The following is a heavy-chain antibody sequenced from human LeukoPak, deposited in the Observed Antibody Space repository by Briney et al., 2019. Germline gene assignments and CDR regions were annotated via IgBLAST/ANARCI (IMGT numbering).Heavy chain of an antibody. V-gene: IGHV3-23*01. D-gene: IGHD6-13*01. CDR1: GFTFSSYA. J-gene: IGHJ4*02. CDR2: ISGSGGST. Sequence: PGGSLRLSCAASGFTFSSYAMSWVRQAPGKGLEWVSAISGSGGSTYYADSVKGRFTISRDNSKNTLYLQMNSLRAEDTAVYYCAKGDAEQQLIRSFDYWGQGTLVTVSS. CDR3: AKGDAEQQLIRSFDY.